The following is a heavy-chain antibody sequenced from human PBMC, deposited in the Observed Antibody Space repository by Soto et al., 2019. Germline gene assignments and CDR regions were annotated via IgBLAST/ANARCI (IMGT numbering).Heavy chain of an antibody. Sequence: QVQLVQSGAEVKKPGSSVKVTCKASGDTFTTNSLNWVRQAPGQGLEWMGGIIPVVGTTKYAQKYQDRVTITGDKSTNTAYMELSSLRSDDTAVYYSARGLLYATTYFDYWGQGTPLTVSS. CDR3: ARGLLYATTYFDY. CDR1: GDTFTTNS. V-gene: IGHV1-69*06. J-gene: IGHJ4*02. D-gene: IGHD2-8*01. CDR2: IIPVVGTT.